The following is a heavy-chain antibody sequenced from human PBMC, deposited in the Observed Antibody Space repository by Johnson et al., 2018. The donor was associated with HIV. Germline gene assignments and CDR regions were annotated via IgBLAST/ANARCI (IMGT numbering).Heavy chain of an antibody. J-gene: IGHJ3*01. CDR2: ISWNSGSI. CDR1: GFTFSDYY. D-gene: IGHD2-21*01. Sequence: VQLVESGGGVVRPGGSLRLSCAASGFTFSDYYMSWIRQAPGKGLEWVSGISWNSGSIGYADSVKGRFTISRDNAKNSLYLQMNSLRAEDTALYYCARVLSWWSGAFDLWGQGTMVTVSS. CDR3: ARVLSWWSGAFDL. V-gene: IGHV3-20*04.